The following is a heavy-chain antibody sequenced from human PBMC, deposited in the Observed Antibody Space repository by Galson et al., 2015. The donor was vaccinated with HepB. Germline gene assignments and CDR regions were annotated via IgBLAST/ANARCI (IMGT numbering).Heavy chain of an antibody. J-gene: IGHJ6*02. Sequence: SVKVSCKASGYTFTGYYMHWVRQAPGQGLEWMGWINPNSGGTNYAQKFQGWVTMTRDTSISTAYMELSRLRSDDTAVYYCARVRGGDCTNGVCYDGEEDTYYYGMDVWGQGTTVTVSS. CDR1: GYTFTGYY. CDR2: INPNSGGT. CDR3: ARVRGGDCTNGVCYDGEEDTYYYGMDV. D-gene: IGHD2-8*01. V-gene: IGHV1-2*04.